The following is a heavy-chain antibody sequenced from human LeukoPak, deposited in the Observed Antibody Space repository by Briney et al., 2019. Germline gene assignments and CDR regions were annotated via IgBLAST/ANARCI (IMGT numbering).Heavy chain of an antibody. CDR3: AKDRLGAMMYFDF. Sequence: HSGGSLRLSCEASGFTFITYGMSWVRQAPGKGLEWVSAISGSGGSSYYADSVKGRVTISRDNSKNTLYLQVNSLRVEDTAVYYCAKDRLGAMMYFDFWGQGTLVTVSS. CDR1: GFTFITYG. V-gene: IGHV3-23*01. CDR2: ISGSGGSS. D-gene: IGHD1-26*01. J-gene: IGHJ4*02.